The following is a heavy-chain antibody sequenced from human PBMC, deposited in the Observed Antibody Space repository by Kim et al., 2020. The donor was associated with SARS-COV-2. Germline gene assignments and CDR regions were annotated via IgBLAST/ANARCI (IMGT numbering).Heavy chain of an antibody. V-gene: IGHV3-15*01. CDR3: TTPPRRVRGVDY. CDR2: IKSKTDGGTT. CDR1: GFTFSNAW. J-gene: IGHJ4*02. Sequence: GGSLRLSCAASGFTFSNAWMSWVRQAPGKGLEWVGRIKSKTDGGTTDYAAPVKGRFTISRDDSKNTLYLQMNSLKTEDTAVYYCTTPPRRVRGVDYWGQGTLVTVSS. D-gene: IGHD3-10*01.